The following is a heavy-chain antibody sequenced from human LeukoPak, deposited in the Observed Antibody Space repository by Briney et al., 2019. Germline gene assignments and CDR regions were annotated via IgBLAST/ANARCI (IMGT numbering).Heavy chain of an antibody. V-gene: IGHV3-21*01. D-gene: IGHD3-22*01. CDR3: ARGGPDYYDSSGYYYDY. Sequence: PGGSLRLSCAASGFTFSSYSMNRVRQAPGKGLEWVSSISSSSSYIYYADSVKGRFTISRDNAKNSLYLQMNSLRAEDTAVYYCARGGPDYYDSSGYYYDYWGQGTLVTVSS. J-gene: IGHJ4*02. CDR1: GFTFSSYS. CDR2: ISSSSSYI.